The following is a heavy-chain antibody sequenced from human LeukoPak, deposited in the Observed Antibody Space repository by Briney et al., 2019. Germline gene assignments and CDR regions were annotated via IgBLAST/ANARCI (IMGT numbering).Heavy chain of an antibody. Sequence: SETLSLTCAVYGGSFSGYYWSWIRQPPGKGLEWIGEINHSGSTNYNPSLKSRVTISVDTSKNQFSLKLSSVTAADTAVYYCARGRLYSSTSLRFDPWGQGTLVTVSS. CDR1: GGSFSGYY. J-gene: IGHJ5*02. V-gene: IGHV4-34*01. CDR3: ARGRLYSSTSLRFDP. CDR2: INHSGST. D-gene: IGHD2-2*01.